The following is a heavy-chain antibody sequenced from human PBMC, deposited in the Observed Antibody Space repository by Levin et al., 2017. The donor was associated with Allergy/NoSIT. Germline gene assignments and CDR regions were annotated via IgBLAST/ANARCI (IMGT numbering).Heavy chain of an antibody. V-gene: IGHV3-48*02. CDR2: ISSSSSTI. Sequence: PGGSLRLSCAASGFTFSSYSMNWVRQAPGKGLEWVSYISSSSSTIYYADSVKGRFTISRDNAKNSLYLQMNSLRDEDTAVYYCARARHGSGSYYSFDYWGQGTLVTVSS. CDR3: ARARHGSGSYYSFDY. J-gene: IGHJ4*02. D-gene: IGHD3-10*01. CDR1: GFTFSSYS.